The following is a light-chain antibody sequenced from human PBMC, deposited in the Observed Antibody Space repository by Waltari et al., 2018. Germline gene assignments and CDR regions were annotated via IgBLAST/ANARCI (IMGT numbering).Light chain of an antibody. CDR3: QQYNEYPGT. CDR2: REA. J-gene: IGKJ1*01. CDR1: ENALRY. V-gene: IGKV1-5*03. Sequence: DIQMTKSPSTLSAFLGDTATITCRSSENALRYLVWYQQRPGKAPKLLIYREANLEIGVSLRFICRGSDTDFTLTVNKLQPDDFGSYYCQQYNEYPGTFGQGTKVEIK.